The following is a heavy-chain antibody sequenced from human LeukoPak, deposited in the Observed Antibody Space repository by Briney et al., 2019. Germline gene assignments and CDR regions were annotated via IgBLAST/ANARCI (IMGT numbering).Heavy chain of an antibody. J-gene: IGHJ4*02. Sequence: PSETLSLTCSVSGGSISTYYWNWVRQPAGKGLEWIGRIYISGSTNYNPSLKSRVTMSIDTSKNQFSLKLTSVTAADTAVYYCARDTGYLSFEYWGQGILVTVSS. CDR2: IYISGST. V-gene: IGHV4-4*07. CDR1: GGSISTYY. CDR3: ARDTGYLSFEY. D-gene: IGHD5-18*01.